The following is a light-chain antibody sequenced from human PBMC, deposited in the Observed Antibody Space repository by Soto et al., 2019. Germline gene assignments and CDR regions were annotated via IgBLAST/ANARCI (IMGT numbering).Light chain of an antibody. Sequence: AIRMTQSPSSFSASTGDRVTLTCRASQSISSYLAWYQQKPGKAPMLLIYAASTWQSGVPSRFSGSGSGTDFTLTSSCLHAEDFVTYCWQHDYSYPHTFGQGTKVEIK. V-gene: IGKV1-8*01. CDR3: QHDYSYPHT. CDR1: QSISSY. CDR2: AAS. J-gene: IGKJ1*01.